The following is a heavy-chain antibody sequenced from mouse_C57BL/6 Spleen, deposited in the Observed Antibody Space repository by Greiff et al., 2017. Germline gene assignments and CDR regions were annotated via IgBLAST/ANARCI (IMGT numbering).Heavy chain of an antibody. CDR2: LNPSSGYT. D-gene: IGHD1-2*01. J-gene: IGHJ2*01. V-gene: IGHV1-7*01. CDR1: GYTFTSYW. CDR3: ARGRLCDD. Sequence: QVQLQQPGAELAKPGASVKLSCKASGYTFTSYWMHWVKQRPGQGLEWIGYLNPSSGYTKYNQKFKDKATLTADKASSTAYMQLSSLTYADSAVYYGARGRLCDDWGQGTTRTVSA.